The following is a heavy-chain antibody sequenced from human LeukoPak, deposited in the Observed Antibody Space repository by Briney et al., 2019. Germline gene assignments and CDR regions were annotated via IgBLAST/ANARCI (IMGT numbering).Heavy chain of an antibody. J-gene: IGHJ4*02. CDR3: AKNKHDFWSGSYYFDY. D-gene: IGHD3-3*01. Sequence: PVGSLRLSCAASGFTFSSYAMSWVRQAPGKGLEWVSAISGSGGSTYYADSVKGRFTISRDNSKNTLYLQMNSLRAEDTAVYYCAKNKHDFWSGSYYFDYWGQGTLVTVSS. CDR2: ISGSGGST. V-gene: IGHV3-23*01. CDR1: GFTFSSYA.